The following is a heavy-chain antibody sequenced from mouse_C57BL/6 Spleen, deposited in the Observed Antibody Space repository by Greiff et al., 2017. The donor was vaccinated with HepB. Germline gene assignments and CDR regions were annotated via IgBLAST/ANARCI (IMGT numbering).Heavy chain of an antibody. CDR1: GYTFTDYE. J-gene: IGHJ4*01. CDR3: TRGGNYEGNAMDY. CDR2: IDPETGGT. Sequence: QVQLQQSGAELVRPGASVTLSCKASGYTFTDYEMHWVKQTPVHGLEWIGAIDPETGGTAYNQKFKGKAILTADKSSSTAYMELRSLTSEDSAVYYCTRGGNYEGNAMDYWGQVTSVTVSS. D-gene: IGHD2-1*01. V-gene: IGHV1-15*01.